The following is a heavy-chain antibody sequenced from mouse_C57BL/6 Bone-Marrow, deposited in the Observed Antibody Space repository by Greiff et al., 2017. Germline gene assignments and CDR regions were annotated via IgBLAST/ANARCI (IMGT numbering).Heavy chain of an antibody. V-gene: IGHV3-6*01. Sequence: EVQLQESGPGLVKPSQSLSLTCSVTGYSITSGYYWNWIRQFPGNKLEWMGYISYDGSNNYNPSLKNRISITRDTSKNQFFLKLNSVTTEDTATYYCARDQGWFFFDYWGQGTTLTVSS. D-gene: IGHD2-2*01. CDR2: ISYDGSN. CDR3: ARDQGWFFFDY. J-gene: IGHJ2*01. CDR1: GYSITSGYY.